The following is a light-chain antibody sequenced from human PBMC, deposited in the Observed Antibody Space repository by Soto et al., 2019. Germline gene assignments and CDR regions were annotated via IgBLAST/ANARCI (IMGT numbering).Light chain of an antibody. CDR3: QQYGSSPPEGYT. V-gene: IGKV3-20*01. Sequence: EIVLTQSPGTLSLSPGERATLSCRASQSVSSSYLAWYQQKPGQAPRLLIYGASSRATGIPDRFSGSGFGTDFNLNISRPEPEDFAVYYCQQYGSSPPEGYTFGQGTKLEIK. CDR2: GAS. J-gene: IGKJ2*01. CDR1: QSVSSSY.